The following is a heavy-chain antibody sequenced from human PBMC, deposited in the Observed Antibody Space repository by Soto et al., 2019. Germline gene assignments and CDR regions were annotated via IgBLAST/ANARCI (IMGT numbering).Heavy chain of an antibody. J-gene: IGHJ6*02. CDR3: ARTQMRFLEWLAQGPDYGMDV. V-gene: IGHV4-30-4*01. CDR2: IYYSGST. D-gene: IGHD3-3*01. Sequence: SETLSLTCTVSGGSISSYYWSWIRQPPGKGLGWIGYIYYSGSTYYNPSLKSRVTISVDTSKNQFSLKLSSVTAADTAVYYCARTQMRFLEWLAQGPDYGMDVWGQGTTVTVSS. CDR1: GGSISSYY.